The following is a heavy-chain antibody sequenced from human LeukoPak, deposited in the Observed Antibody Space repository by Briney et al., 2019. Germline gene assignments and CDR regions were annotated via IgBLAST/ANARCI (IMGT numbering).Heavy chain of an antibody. Sequence: SCKTSGDTFSSYAMHWVRQAPGEGLEWVAVISYDGSNKYYADSVKGRFTISRDNSKNTLYLQMNSLRAEDTAVYYCARDYVPYDSLYYGMDGWGQGTTVTVSS. J-gene: IGHJ6*02. CDR3: ARDYVPYDSLYYGMDG. CDR2: ISYDGSNK. V-gene: IGHV3-30-3*01. D-gene: IGHD3-22*01. CDR1: GDTFSSYA.